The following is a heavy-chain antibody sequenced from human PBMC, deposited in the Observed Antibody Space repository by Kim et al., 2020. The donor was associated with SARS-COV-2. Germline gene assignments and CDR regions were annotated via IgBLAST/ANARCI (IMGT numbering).Heavy chain of an antibody. Sequence: YSPSLKTAVTISVDSSDNQFPLKLTSVTAADTAVYYCARLGRRDIGGYVDSWGQGTLATVSS. D-gene: IGHD2-15*01. CDR3: ARLGRRDIGGYVDS. J-gene: IGHJ4*02. V-gene: IGHV4-39*01.